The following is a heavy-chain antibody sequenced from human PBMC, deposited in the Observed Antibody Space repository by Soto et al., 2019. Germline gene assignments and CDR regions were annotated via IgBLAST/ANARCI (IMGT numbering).Heavy chain of an antibody. CDR2: ISGSGGSA. J-gene: IGHJ4*02. V-gene: IGHV3-23*01. CDR1: GFTFSSYA. D-gene: IGHD3-22*01. CDR3: AKDFYYYDRSGYFFDY. Sequence: GGSLRLSCAASGFTFSSYAMSWVRQAPGKGLEWVLVISGSGGSAYYADSVKGRFTISRDNSKNTLYLQMNSLRADDTAVYYCAKDFYYYDRSGYFFDYWGQGTLVTVSS.